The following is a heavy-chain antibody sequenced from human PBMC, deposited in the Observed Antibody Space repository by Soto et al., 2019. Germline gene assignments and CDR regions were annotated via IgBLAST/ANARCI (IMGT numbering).Heavy chain of an antibody. Sequence: GASVKVSCKASGYTFTSYGISWVRQAPGQGLEWMGWISAYNGNTNYAQKLQGRVTMTTDTSTSTAYMELRSLRSDDTAVYYCARDSPWYKPGYHYYMDVWGKGTTVTVSS. D-gene: IGHD1-20*01. CDR2: ISAYNGNT. V-gene: IGHV1-18*01. CDR1: GYTFTSYG. CDR3: ARDSPWYKPGYHYYMDV. J-gene: IGHJ6*03.